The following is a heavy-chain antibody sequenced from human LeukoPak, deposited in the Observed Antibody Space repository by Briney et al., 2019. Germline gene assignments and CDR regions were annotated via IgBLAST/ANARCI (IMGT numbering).Heavy chain of an antibody. Sequence: KPGGSLRLSCAASGFTFSSYAMSWVRQAPGKGPEWVSSISSTSNYIYYAESVKGRFAVSRDNAKNSLYLQMNSLRADDTAVYYCARAGDILLVSYFHYYGMDVWGQGTTVIVSS. CDR2: ISSTSNYI. V-gene: IGHV3-21*01. J-gene: IGHJ6*02. CDR3: ARAGDILLVSYFHYYGMDV. D-gene: IGHD7-27*01. CDR1: GFTFSSYA.